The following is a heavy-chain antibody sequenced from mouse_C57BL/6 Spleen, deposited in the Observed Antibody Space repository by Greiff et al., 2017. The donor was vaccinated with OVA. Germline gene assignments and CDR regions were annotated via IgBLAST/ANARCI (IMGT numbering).Heavy chain of an antibody. D-gene: IGHD2-5*01. CDR2: IRSKSNNYAT. CDR1: GFSFNTYA. J-gene: IGHJ3*01. V-gene: IGHV10-1*01. CDR3: VRSYSNYFDWFAY. Sequence: EVMLVESGGGLVQPKGSLKLSCAASGFSFNTYAMNWVRQAPGKGLEWVARIRSKSNNYATYYADSVKDRFTISRDDSESMLYLQMNNLKTEDTAMYYCVRSYSNYFDWFAYWGQGTLVTVSA.